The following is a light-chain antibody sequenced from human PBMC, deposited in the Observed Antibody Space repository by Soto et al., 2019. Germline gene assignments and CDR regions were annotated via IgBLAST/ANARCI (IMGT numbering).Light chain of an antibody. V-gene: IGKV3-20*01. CDR1: QSVSSSY. CDR2: GAS. Sequence: IVLTQSPGTLSLSAGEGATLSCRASQSVSSSYLAWYQQKPGQAPRLLIYGASSRATGIPDRFSGSGSGTDFTLTISRLEPEDFAVYYCQHYGSSSWTFGQGTKVEVK. J-gene: IGKJ1*01. CDR3: QHYGSSSWT.